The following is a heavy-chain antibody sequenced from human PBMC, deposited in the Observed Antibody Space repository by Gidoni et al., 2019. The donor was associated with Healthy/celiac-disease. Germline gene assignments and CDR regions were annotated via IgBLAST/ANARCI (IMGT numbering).Heavy chain of an antibody. CDR3: ARGSREDFWSGYLTYYYYYGMDV. J-gene: IGHJ6*02. CDR1: GGSFSGYY. D-gene: IGHD3-3*01. CDR2: INHSGST. Sequence: QVQLQQWGAGLLKPSETLSLTCAVYGGSFSGYYWSWIRRPPGKGLEWIGEINHSGSTNYNPSLKSRVTISVDTSKNQFSLKLSSVTAADTAVYYCARGSREDFWSGYLTYYYYYGMDVWGQGTTVTVSS. V-gene: IGHV4-34*01.